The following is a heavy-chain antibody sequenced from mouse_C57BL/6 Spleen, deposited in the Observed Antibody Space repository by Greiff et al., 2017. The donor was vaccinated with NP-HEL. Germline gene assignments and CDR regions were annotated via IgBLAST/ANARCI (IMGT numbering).Heavy chain of an antibody. V-gene: IGHV1-50*01. CDR3: ARGEVGGYYGD. CDR2: IDPSDSYT. D-gene: IGHD1-2*01. Sequence: VQLQQPGAELVKPGASVKLSCKASGYTFTSYWMQWVKQRPGQGLEWIGEIDPSDSYTNYNQKFKGKATLTVDTSSSTAYMQLSSLTSEDSAVYYCARGEVGGYYGDWGKGTTRTVSS. CDR1: GYTFTSYW. J-gene: IGHJ2*01.